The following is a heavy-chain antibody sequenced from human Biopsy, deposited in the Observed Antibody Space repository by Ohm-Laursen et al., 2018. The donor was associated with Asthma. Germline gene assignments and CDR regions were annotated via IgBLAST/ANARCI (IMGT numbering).Heavy chain of an antibody. CDR1: GYTFIHSA. Sequence: ASVKVSCNASGYTFIHSAIHWVRQAPGQRLEWMGWINAGDGNTKYSQKFQGRVTITRDTSASTAYMDLRSLRSEDTAMYYCARTYYDFLTGQVNDAFALWGQGTMVTVSS. J-gene: IGHJ3*01. D-gene: IGHD3-9*01. CDR3: ARTYYDFLTGQVNDAFAL. CDR2: INAGDGNT. V-gene: IGHV1-3*01.